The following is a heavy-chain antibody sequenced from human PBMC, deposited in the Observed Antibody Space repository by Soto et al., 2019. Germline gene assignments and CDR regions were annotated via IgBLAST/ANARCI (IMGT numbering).Heavy chain of an antibody. D-gene: IGHD4-17*01. J-gene: IGHJ5*02. Sequence: SETLSLTCAVSGGSISSGGYSWSWIRQPPGKGLEWIGYIYHSGSTYYNPSLKSRVTISVDRSKNQFSLKLSSVTAADTAVYYCARVSYGDPNWFDPWGQGTLVTVSS. CDR3: ARVSYGDPNWFDP. CDR1: GGSISSGGYS. V-gene: IGHV4-30-2*01. CDR2: IYHSGST.